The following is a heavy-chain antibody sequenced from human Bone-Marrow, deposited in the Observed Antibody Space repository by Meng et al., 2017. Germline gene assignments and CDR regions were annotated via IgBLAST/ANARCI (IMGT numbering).Heavy chain of an antibody. J-gene: IGHJ4*02. CDR1: GGSFSDYY. V-gene: IGHV4-34*01. CDR2: INHSGST. Sequence: QGQLQQWGAVLLKPSEALSLTCVVSGGSFSDYYWSWIRQPPGKGLEWIGEINHSGSTNYNPSLESRATISVDTSQNNLSLKLSSVTAADTAVYYCARGLRYPSPWGQGTLVTVSS. D-gene: IGHD1-1*01. CDR3: ARGLRYPSP.